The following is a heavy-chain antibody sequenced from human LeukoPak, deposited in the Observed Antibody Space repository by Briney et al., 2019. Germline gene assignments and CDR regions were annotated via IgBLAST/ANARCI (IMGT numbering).Heavy chain of an antibody. V-gene: IGHV3-30*18. CDR3: AKEAGLFDV. CDR2: ISYDGSNK. CDR1: GFTFSSYG. J-gene: IGHJ3*01. Sequence: PGRSLRLSCAASGFTFSSYGMHWVRQAPGKGLEWVAVISYDGSNKYYADSVKGRFTISRDNSKKILYLQMNSLRAEDTAMYYCAKEAGLFDVWGQGTMVTVSS.